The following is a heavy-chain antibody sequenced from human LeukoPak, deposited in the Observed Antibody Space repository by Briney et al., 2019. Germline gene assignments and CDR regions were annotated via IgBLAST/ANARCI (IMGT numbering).Heavy chain of an antibody. V-gene: IGHV1-2*02. D-gene: IGHD4-17*01. CDR2: INPNSGGT. CDR3: ARDTLAMTTNYGMDV. J-gene: IGHJ6*02. CDR1: GYTFTGYF. Sequence: GASVTVTCKCSGYTFTGYFIHWVRQAPGQGLEWVGWINPNSGGTNYARKFQGRVTMTRDTSISTAYMELSRLRSDDTAVYYCARDTLAMTTNYGMDVWGQGTTVTVSS.